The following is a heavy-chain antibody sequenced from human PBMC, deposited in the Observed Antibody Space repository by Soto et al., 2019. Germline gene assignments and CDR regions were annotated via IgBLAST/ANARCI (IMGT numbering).Heavy chain of an antibody. CDR1: AFMFSTYW. V-gene: IGHV3-7*01. J-gene: IGHJ4*02. D-gene: IGHD4-17*01. CDR3: ARRAVTTYHFFDY. CDR2: INQDGSEK. Sequence: GGSLSLSCAAPAFMFSTYWMTWVRQDQGKGMQWVANINQDGSEKYFVDSVKGRFTISRDNVKKLLYLQMNSLTVEDTAVYYCARRAVTTYHFFDYWGQGALVTVSS.